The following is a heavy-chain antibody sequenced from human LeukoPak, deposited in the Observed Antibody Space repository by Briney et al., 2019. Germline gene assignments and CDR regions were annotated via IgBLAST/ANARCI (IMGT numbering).Heavy chain of an antibody. Sequence: GASVKVSCKASGYTFTSYDINWVRQATGQGLEWMGWISAYNGNTNYAQKLQGRVTMTTDTSTSTAYMELRSLRSDDTAVYYCATFDRASYYYYGMDVWGQGTTVTVSS. CDR3: ATFDRASYYYYGMDV. V-gene: IGHV1-18*01. CDR1: GYTFTSYD. D-gene: IGHD3-10*01. CDR2: ISAYNGNT. J-gene: IGHJ6*02.